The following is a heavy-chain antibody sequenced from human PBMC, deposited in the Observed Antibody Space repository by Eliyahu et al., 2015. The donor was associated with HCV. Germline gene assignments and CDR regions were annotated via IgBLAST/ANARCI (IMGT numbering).Heavy chain of an antibody. J-gene: IGHJ5*02. CDR1: GXXXPTYY. D-gene: IGHD6-19*01. V-gene: IGHV4-59*01. Sequence: QVQLQESGPGLVKPSETLSLXCPVXGXXXPTYYWSWIRQPPGKGLEWIGYIHYSGSTNYNPSLKSRVTMSVDTSKNQFSLNLTSVTAADTAMYYCASGGGGIAVTGTGGWFDPWGQGTLVTVSS. CDR3: ASGGGGIAVTGTGGWFDP. CDR2: IHYSGST.